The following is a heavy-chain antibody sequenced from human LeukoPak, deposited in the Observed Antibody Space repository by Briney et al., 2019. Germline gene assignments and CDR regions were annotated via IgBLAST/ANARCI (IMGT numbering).Heavy chain of an antibody. CDR1: GFTFSGST. V-gene: IGHV3-73*01. J-gene: IGHJ1*01. Sequence: GGSLRLSCAASGFTFSGSTMHWVRQPSGKGLEWVGLIRSKVNNYATAYSASVKGRFTTSRDDSKNTLYLQMNSLKTEDTAVYYCTSKQHWGQGTLVTVSS. CDR3: TSKQH. CDR2: IRSKVNNYAT.